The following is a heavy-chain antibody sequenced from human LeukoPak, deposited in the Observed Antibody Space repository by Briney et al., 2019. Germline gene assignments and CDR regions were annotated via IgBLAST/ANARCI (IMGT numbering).Heavy chain of an antibody. CDR1: GFTFSSYA. D-gene: IGHD2-2*01. CDR3: AKSDIVVVPAAILFDY. CDR2: ISGSGGST. V-gene: IGHV3-23*01. Sequence: GGSLRLSCAASGFTFSSYAMSWVRQAPGKGLEWVSAISGSGGSTYYADSVKGRFTISRDNSKNALYLQMNSLRAEDAAVYYCAKSDIVVVPAAILFDYWGQGTLVTVSS. J-gene: IGHJ4*02.